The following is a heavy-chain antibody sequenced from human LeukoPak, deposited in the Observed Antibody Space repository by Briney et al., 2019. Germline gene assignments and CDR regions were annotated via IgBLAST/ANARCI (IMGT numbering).Heavy chain of an antibody. V-gene: IGHV4-59*01. CDR2: IYYSGST. J-gene: IGHJ5*02. CDR1: GGSISSYY. Sequence: PSETLSLTCTVSGGSISSYYWSWIRQPPGKGLEWIGYIYYSGSTNYNPSLKSRVTISVDTSKNQFSLKLSSVTAADTAVYYCARGVAVAGTDWFDPWGQGTLVTVSS. CDR3: ARGVAVAGTDWFDP. D-gene: IGHD6-19*01.